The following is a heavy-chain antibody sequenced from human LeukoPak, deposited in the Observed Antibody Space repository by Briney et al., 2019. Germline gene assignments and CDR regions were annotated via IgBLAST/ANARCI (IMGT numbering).Heavy chain of an antibody. Sequence: ASVKVSCKASGYTFTSYGISWVRQAPGQGLEWMGRINPNSGGTNYAQKFQGRVTMTRDTSISTAYMELSRLRSDDTAVYYCARDRLGGATYNWFDPWGQGTLVTVSS. D-gene: IGHD1-26*01. V-gene: IGHV1-2*06. CDR2: INPNSGGT. J-gene: IGHJ5*02. CDR3: ARDRLGGATYNWFDP. CDR1: GYTFTSYG.